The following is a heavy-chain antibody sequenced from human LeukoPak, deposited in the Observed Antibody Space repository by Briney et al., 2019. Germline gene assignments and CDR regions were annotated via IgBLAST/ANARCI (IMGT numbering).Heavy chain of an antibody. Sequence: PGGSLRLSCAAAGLTFNNYFMSWVRQAPGKGLEWVANIKQDGSEKYYGDSVKGRFTISRDNTKNTLFLYMDSLRDEDTAVYYCARDLVGAADWGQGTLVTVSS. CDR2: IKQDGSEK. D-gene: IGHD1-26*01. J-gene: IGHJ4*02. V-gene: IGHV3-7*01. CDR1: GLTFNNYF. CDR3: ARDLVGAAD.